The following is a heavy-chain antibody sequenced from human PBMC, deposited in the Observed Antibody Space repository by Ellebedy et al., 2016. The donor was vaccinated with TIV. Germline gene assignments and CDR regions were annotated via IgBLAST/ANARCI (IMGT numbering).Heavy chain of an antibody. V-gene: IGHV3-7*01. D-gene: IGHD3-10*01. J-gene: IGHJ3*01. CDR3: AREDDWRMGSRTFISFNV. CDR2: IKQDGSEK. Sequence: PGGSLRLSCAASGFTFSSYWMSWVRQAPGKGLEWVANIKQDGSEKYFVDSVKGRFTISRDNSKNTLYLQMNSLRPEDTAIYYCAREDDWRMGSRTFISFNVWGQGTVVTVSS. CDR1: GFTFSSYW.